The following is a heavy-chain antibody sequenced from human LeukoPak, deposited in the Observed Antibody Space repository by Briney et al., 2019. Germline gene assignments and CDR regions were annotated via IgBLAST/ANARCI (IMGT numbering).Heavy chain of an antibody. J-gene: IGHJ3*02. D-gene: IGHD1-1*01. CDR1: GFTFSTSA. CDR3: AKESDDPNDGGAFDI. V-gene: IGHV3-23*01. CDR2: ISGSDRHDTT. Sequence: PGGSLRLSCAASGFTFSTSAISWVRQAPGKGLQWVSAISGSDRHDTTYYADSVKGRFTISRDNSKNSLYLQMNSLRTEDTALYYCAKESDDPNDGGAFDIWGQGTMVTVSS.